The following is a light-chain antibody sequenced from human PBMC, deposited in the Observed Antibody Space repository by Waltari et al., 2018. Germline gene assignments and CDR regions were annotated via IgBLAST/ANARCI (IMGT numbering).Light chain of an antibody. CDR1: QSVLFSSNSKNY. V-gene: IGKV4-1*01. CDR2: WAS. CDR3: QQYYYIPYT. Sequence: DIVMTQSPDSLAVSLGERATINCKSSQSVLFSSNSKNYLAWYRQKPGQPPNLLIYWASTRESGVPDRFSGSGSGTDFTLTISSLQAEDEAVYYCQQYYYIPYTFGQGTKLEIK. J-gene: IGKJ2*01.